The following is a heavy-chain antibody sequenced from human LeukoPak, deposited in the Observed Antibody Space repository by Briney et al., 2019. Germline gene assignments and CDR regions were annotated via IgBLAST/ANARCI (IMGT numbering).Heavy chain of an antibody. D-gene: IGHD3-22*01. CDR1: GGSISSYY. CDR3: ARHKYYYDSSGYYYPGAFDI. J-gene: IGHJ3*02. Sequence: SENLSLTCTVSGGSISSYYWSWIRQPPGKGLEWIGYIYYSGSTNYSPSLKSRVTISVDTSKNQFSLKLSSVTAADTAVYYCARHKYYYDSSGYYYPGAFDIWGQGTMVTVSS. V-gene: IGHV4-59*01. CDR2: IYYSGST.